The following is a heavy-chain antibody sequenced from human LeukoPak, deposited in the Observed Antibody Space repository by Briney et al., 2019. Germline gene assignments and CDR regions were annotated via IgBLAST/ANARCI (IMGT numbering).Heavy chain of an antibody. D-gene: IGHD5-12*01. V-gene: IGHV1-69*05. CDR2: INPISGTA. Sequence: GASVKVSCKASGGTFGSHVITWVRQAPGQRLEWMGGINPISGTANYAQKFQGRLTITTDESTSTAYMDLSSLKSEDTAVYYCARTAWLRAYYYYYLDLWGKGTTVTVSS. J-gene: IGHJ6*03. CDR3: ARTAWLRAYYYYYLDL. CDR1: GGTFGSHV.